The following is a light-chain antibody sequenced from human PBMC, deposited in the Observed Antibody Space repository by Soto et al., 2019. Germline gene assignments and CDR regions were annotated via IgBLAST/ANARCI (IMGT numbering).Light chain of an antibody. CDR1: SSDVGSYNY. CDR3: SSYTSSSARV. V-gene: IGLV2-14*01. CDR2: EVS. Sequence: SALTQPASVSGSPGQSITISCTGTSSDVGSYNYVSWYQQHPGKAPKLMIYEVSNRPSGVSNRFSGSKSGNTASLTISGLQAEDEADYYCSSYTSSSARVFGGGTKVTVL. J-gene: IGLJ2*01.